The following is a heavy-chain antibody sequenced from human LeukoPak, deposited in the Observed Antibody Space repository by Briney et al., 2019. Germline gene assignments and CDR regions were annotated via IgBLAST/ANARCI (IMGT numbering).Heavy chain of an antibody. J-gene: IGHJ4*02. CDR1: GGSFSGYY. Sequence: SETLSLTCAVYGGSFSGYYWSWIRQPPGKGLEWIGEINHSGSTNYNPSLKSRVTISVDTSKNQFALMLSSVTAADTAVYYCARELVDYDFWSGYYPKYYFDYWGQGTLVTVSS. V-gene: IGHV4-34*01. CDR2: INHSGST. D-gene: IGHD3-3*01. CDR3: ARELVDYDFWSGYYPKYYFDY.